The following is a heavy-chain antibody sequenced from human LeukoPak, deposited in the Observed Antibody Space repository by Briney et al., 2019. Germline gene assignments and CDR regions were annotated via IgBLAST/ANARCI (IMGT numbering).Heavy chain of an antibody. Sequence: SETLSLTCTVSGGSISSYYWSWLRQPPGKGLEWFGYIYYSGSTNYNPSLKSRVTISVDTSKNQFSLKLSSVTAADTAVYYCARSVLKSPFDYWGQGNLVTVSS. CDR1: GGSISSYY. V-gene: IGHV4-59*01. D-gene: IGHD3-10*01. CDR3: ARSVLKSPFDY. CDR2: IYYSGST. J-gene: IGHJ4*02.